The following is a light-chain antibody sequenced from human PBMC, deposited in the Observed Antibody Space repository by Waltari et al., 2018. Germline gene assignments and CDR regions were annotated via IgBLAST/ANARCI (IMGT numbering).Light chain of an antibody. V-gene: IGLV2-14*03. CDR1: SSDVGGYNY. Sequence: QSALTQPASVSGSPGQSITISCTGTSSDVGGYNYVSWYQQHPGKAPKLMIYDVSNRPSGVSNRFSGPKSGNTASLTISGLQAEDEADYYCSSYTSSSTVWVFGGGTKLTVL. CDR3: SSYTSSSTVWV. J-gene: IGLJ3*02. CDR2: DVS.